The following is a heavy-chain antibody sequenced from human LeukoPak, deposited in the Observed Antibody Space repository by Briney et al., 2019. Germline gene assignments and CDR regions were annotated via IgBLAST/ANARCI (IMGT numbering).Heavy chain of an antibody. CDR3: ARTGDQDLYYYMDV. J-gene: IGHJ6*03. CDR2: IIPIFGTA. D-gene: IGHD4-17*01. V-gene: IGHV1-69*05. CDR1: GGTFSRYA. Sequence: SVKVSCKASGGTFSRYAISWVRQAPGQGLEWMGVIIPIFGTANYAQKFQGRVTITTDESTSTAYMELSSLRSEDTAVYYCARTGDQDLYYYMDVWGKGTTVTVSS.